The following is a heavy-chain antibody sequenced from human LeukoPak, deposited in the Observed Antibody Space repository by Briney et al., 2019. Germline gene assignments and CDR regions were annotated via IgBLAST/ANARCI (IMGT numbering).Heavy chain of an antibody. V-gene: IGHV4-34*01. D-gene: IGHD3-3*01. Sequence: SETLSLTCAVYGGSFSGYYWSWIRQRPGKGLEWIGEINHSGSTNYNPSLKSRVTISLDTSKNQFSLNLSSVTAAGTAVYYWARAERITIFGVVTTYYGMDVWGQGTPVTASS. CDR1: GGSFSGYY. J-gene: IGHJ6*02. CDR3: ARAERITIFGVVTTYYGMDV. CDR2: INHSGST.